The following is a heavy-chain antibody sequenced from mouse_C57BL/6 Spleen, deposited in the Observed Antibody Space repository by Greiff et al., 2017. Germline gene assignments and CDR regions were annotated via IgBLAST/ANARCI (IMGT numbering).Heavy chain of an antibody. Sequence: QVQLQQSGAELARPGASVKLSCKASGYTFTSYGISWVKQRTGQGLEWIGEIYPRSGNTYYNEKFKGKATLTADKSSSTAYMELRSLTSEDSAVYFCAREDYYGSSPSYWYFDVWGTGTTVTVSS. D-gene: IGHD1-1*01. J-gene: IGHJ1*03. CDR1: GYTFTSYG. CDR3: AREDYYGSSPSYWYFDV. V-gene: IGHV1-81*01. CDR2: IYPRSGNT.